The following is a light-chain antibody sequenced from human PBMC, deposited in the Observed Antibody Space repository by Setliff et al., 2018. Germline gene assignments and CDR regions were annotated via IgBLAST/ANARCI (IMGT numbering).Light chain of an antibody. V-gene: IGLV1-40*01. CDR2: GNN. CDR1: SSNIGTGYD. Sequence: QSALTQPPSVSEAPGQRVTISCAGRSSNIGTGYDVHWYQQLPGTAPKLLIYGNNIRPSGVPDRFSGSQSGTSASLAITGLHSEDEADYYCQSYDSSLSAYVFGTGTKVTVL. J-gene: IGLJ1*01. CDR3: QSYDSSLSAYV.